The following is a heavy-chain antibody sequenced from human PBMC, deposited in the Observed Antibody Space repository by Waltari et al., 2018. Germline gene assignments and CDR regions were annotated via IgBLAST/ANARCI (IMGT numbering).Heavy chain of an antibody. J-gene: IGHJ5*02. CDR2: ISGSGSST. CDR3: AKDRGYSYGLNWFDP. D-gene: IGHD5-18*01. CDR1: GFTFSSYA. Sequence: EVQLLESGGGLVQPGGSLRLSCAASGFTFSSYAMSWVRQAPGKGLEWVSAISGSGSSTYYADSVKGRFTISRDNSKNTLYLQMNSLRAEDTAVYYFAKDRGYSYGLNWFDPWGQGTLVTVSS. V-gene: IGHV3-23*01.